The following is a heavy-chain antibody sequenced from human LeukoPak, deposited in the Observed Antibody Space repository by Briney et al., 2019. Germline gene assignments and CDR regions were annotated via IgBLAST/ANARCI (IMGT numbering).Heavy chain of an antibody. CDR1: GYTLTTYD. D-gene: IGHD2-21*01. CDR3: ARGPFGNCGGGPCHFRDIDNWYDP. V-gene: IGHV1-8*03. Sequence: ASVKVSCTASGYTLTTYDINWVRQAAGQGGEWMGWINPKRGDAGDADKLQGRVDNTRDTSINTGYLELTALTPHGTAVYYCARGPFGNCGGGPCHFRDIDNWYDPWGQGTLVTVSS. J-gene: IGHJ5*02. CDR2: INPKRGDA.